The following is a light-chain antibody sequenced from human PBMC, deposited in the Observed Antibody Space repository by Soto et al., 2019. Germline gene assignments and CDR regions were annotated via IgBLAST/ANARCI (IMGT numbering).Light chain of an antibody. CDR3: TSWTTSTTMI. CDR1: SSDIGAYNF. V-gene: IGLV2-14*03. Sequence: QSALIQPASVSGSPGQSITISCTGTSSDIGAYNFVSWYQQHPGKAPKLMLYDVNIRPSGVSNRFSGSKSGNTASLTISGLQAEDEADYYCTSWTTSTTMIFGGGTQLTVL. J-gene: IGLJ2*01. CDR2: DVN.